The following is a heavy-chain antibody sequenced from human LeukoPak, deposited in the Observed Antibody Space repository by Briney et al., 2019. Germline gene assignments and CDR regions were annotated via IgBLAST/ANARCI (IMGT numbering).Heavy chain of an antibody. Sequence: ASVKVSCKASGYTFTGYYMHWVRQAPGQGLEWMGWINPNSGGTNYAQKFQGRVTMTRDTSISTAYMELSRLRSDDTAVYYCARHSPGIRVGVLGAFDIWGQGTMVTVSS. J-gene: IGHJ3*02. CDR1: GYTFTGYY. CDR2: INPNSGGT. CDR3: ARHSPGIRVGVLGAFDI. V-gene: IGHV1-2*02. D-gene: IGHD1-26*01.